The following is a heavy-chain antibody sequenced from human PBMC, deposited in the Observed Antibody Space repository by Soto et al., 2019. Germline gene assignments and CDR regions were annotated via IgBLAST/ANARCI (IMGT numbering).Heavy chain of an antibody. CDR3: GGKVPVQNPVFSH. D-gene: IGHD3-16*01. V-gene: IGHV1-69*01. J-gene: IGHJ4*02. CDR1: GGTFSNYA. CDR2: IAPMFGKA. Sequence: QVQLVQSGAEVKRPGSSVKVACKASGGTFSNYAINWVRQAPGHGLEWMGDIAPMFGKANYAQKFQGRVTNTADESTGPGLLEPSGPAAGDTALLFRGGKVPVQNPVFSHWGQGTLVTVSS.